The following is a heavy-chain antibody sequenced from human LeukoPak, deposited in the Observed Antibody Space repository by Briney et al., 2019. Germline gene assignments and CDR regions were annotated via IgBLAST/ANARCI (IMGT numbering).Heavy chain of an antibody. V-gene: IGHV3-30*02. CDR2: IRYDGNKK. CDR3: ARGRRYSSGWYYFDY. Sequence: GGSLRLSCAASGFIFGSYGMHWVRQAPDKGLEWVAFIRYDGNKKYSADSVKGRFTISRDNSKNTVYLQINSLRAEDTAVYYCARGRRYSSGWYYFDYWGQGTLVAVSS. CDR1: GFIFGSYG. D-gene: IGHD6-19*01. J-gene: IGHJ4*02.